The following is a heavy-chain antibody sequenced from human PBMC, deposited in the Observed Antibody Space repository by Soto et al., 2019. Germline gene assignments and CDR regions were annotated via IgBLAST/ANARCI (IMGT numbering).Heavy chain of an antibody. CDR2: IWYDGSNK. D-gene: IGHD1-1*01. J-gene: IGHJ6*02. CDR1: EFTFSTYG. V-gene: IGHV3-33*01. CDR3: ARDRYEAYYYGMDV. Sequence: QVQLVESGGGVVQPGRSLRLSCAASEFTFSTYGMYWVRQAPGKGLEWVAVIWYDGSNKYYADSVKGRFTISRDNSKNTLYLQMNSLRAEDTAVYFCARDRYEAYYYGMDVWGQGTTVTVSS.